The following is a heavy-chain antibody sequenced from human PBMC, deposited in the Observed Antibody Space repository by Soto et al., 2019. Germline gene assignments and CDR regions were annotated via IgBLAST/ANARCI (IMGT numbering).Heavy chain of an antibody. CDR2: SRNKAYSYTT. V-gene: IGHV3-72*01. CDR1: GYTFSDYY. J-gene: IGHJ4*02. D-gene: IGHD2-15*01. Sequence: EVQLVESGGGLVQPGVSLRLSCAVSGYTFSDYYIDWVRQAPGKGLEWVGRSRNKAYSYTTQYGASVKGRFTISRDDSKSSLYLQMDSLKTEDTAVYYCARLPYCDGGGGCHYFGYWGQGTLVTVSS. CDR3: ARLPYCDGGGGCHYFGY.